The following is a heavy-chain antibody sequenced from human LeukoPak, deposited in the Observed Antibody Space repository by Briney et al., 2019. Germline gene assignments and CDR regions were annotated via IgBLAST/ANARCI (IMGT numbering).Heavy chain of an antibody. CDR3: ARVLKMITFGGVRGDAFDI. CDR2: INPNSGGT. Sequence: ASVKVSCKASGYTSTGYYMHWVRQAPGQGLEWMGWINPNSGGTNYAQKFQGRVTMTRDTSISTAYMELSRLRSDDTAVYYCARVLKMITFGGVRGDAFDIWGQGTMVTVSS. D-gene: IGHD3-16*01. V-gene: IGHV1-2*02. J-gene: IGHJ3*02. CDR1: GYTSTGYY.